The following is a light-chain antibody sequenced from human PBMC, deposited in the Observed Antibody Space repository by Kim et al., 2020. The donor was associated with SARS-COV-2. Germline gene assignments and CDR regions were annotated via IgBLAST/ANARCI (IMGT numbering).Light chain of an antibody. CDR3: HQYHTWPYS. Sequence: SASPGETVTLSCRATESVSTSLAWYQQRPGHAPTLLIYGASTRATGIPARFTGSGSGSQFTLTIRGLQSEDFAVYHCHQYHTWPYSFGRGTKLEI. CDR2: GAS. CDR1: ESVSTS. J-gene: IGKJ2*03. V-gene: IGKV3-15*01.